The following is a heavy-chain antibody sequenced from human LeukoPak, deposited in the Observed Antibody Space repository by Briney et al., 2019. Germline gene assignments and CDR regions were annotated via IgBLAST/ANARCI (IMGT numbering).Heavy chain of an antibody. Sequence: SETLSLTCTVSGGSIRTYYWNWIRQAPGKGLEWIGRIYTSGSTNYNPSLKSRVTISVDTSKNQFSLKLSSVTAADTAVYYCASGIAAAELYYYMDVWGKGTTVTVSS. CDR3: ASGIAAAELYYYMDV. CDR1: GGSIRTYY. CDR2: IYTSGST. V-gene: IGHV4-4*08. J-gene: IGHJ6*03. D-gene: IGHD6-13*01.